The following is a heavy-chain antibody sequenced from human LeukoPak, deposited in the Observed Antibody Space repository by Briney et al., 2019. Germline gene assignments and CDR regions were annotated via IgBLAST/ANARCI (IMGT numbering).Heavy chain of an antibody. CDR1: GGSISSYY. V-gene: IGHV4-59*01. CDR2: IYKSGST. Sequence: PSETLSLTCTVSGGSISSYYWSWIRQPPGKGLEWIAYIYKSGSTNHNSSLKGRVTVSIDTSKNQFSLKLSSLRSEDTAVYYCARGVSSSWPHYYYMDVWGKGTTVTVSS. D-gene: IGHD6-13*01. J-gene: IGHJ6*03. CDR3: ARGVSSSWPHYYYMDV.